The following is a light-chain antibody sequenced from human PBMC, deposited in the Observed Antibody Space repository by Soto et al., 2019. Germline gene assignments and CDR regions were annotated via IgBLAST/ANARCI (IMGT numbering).Light chain of an antibody. CDR1: SSDVGGYNL. CDR3: TSYKSSSTLPYV. CDR2: DVN. J-gene: IGLJ1*01. V-gene: IGLV2-14*01. Sequence: QSALTQPASVSGSPGQSITISCTGTSSDVGGYNLVSWYQQYPDKAPKLMIFDVNTRPSGVSNRFSGSKSGNTASLTISGLHADDDAHYYCTSYKSSSTLPYVFGTGTKLTVL.